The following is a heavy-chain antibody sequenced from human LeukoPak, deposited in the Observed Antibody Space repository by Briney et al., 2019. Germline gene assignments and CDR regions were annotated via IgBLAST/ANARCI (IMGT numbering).Heavy chain of an antibody. CDR2: ISTNGGRT. CDR1: GFSFSTSA. CDR3: ANHYFGISGYIH. D-gene: IGHD3-22*01. V-gene: IGHV3-23*01. J-gene: IGHJ4*02. Sequence: PGGSLRLSCAASGFSFSTSAMTWVRQAPGKGLEWVSSISTNGGRTYYADSVKGRFTISRDNSKNTLYLQMKSLRAEDTAVYYCANHYFGISGYIHWGQGTLVTVSS.